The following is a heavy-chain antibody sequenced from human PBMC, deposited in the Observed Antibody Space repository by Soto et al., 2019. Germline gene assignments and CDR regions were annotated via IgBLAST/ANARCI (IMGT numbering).Heavy chain of an antibody. CDR3: ARVEEVRGDYGMDV. V-gene: IGHV1-18*01. Sequence: ASVKVSCKASGYTFTSYGISWVRQAPGQGLEWMVWISAYNGNTNYAQKLQGRVTMTTDTSTSTAYMELRSLRSDDTAVYYCARVEEVRGDYGMDVWGQGTTVTVSS. CDR1: GYTFTSYG. CDR2: ISAYNGNT. J-gene: IGHJ6*02. D-gene: IGHD3-10*01.